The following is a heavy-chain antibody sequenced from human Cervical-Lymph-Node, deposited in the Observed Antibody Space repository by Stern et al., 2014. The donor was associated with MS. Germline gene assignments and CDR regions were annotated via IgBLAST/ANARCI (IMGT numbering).Heavy chain of an antibody. CDR2: VIPIMGTA. Sequence: VQLVESGAEVKKPGSSVKVSCQASGGTFSSYAFSWVRQAPGQGLEWLGGVIPIMGTANYAQKFQGRVTITADDSIKTVYMEVSSLRSEDTAVYYCARDQRHYGSGHYAFDIWGQGTMVTVSS. CDR3: ARDQRHYGSGHYAFDI. V-gene: IGHV1-69*01. D-gene: IGHD3-10*01. CDR1: GGTFSSYA. J-gene: IGHJ3*02.